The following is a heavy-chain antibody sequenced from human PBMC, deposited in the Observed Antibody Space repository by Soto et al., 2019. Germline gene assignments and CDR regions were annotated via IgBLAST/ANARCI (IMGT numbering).Heavy chain of an antibody. CDR2: IYYTGST. D-gene: IGHD2-8*01. CDR3: ARAPIELRANWFDP. V-gene: IGHV4-61*01. CDR1: GDSVSSGSYF. J-gene: IGHJ5*02. Sequence: LSLTCTVSGDSVSSGSYFWSWIRQPPGKGLDWIGNIYYTGSTNYNPSFKSRVTISVDMSKNQFSLRLTSLTAADTAVYYCARAPIELRANWFDPRGQGTVVTVSS.